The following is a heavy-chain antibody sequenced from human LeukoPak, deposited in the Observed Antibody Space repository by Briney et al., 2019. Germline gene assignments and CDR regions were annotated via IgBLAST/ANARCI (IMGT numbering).Heavy chain of an antibody. J-gene: IGHJ3*02. V-gene: IGHV4-38-2*02. Sequence: PSDTLSLTCTVSGYSISSGYYWGWIRQPPGKGLEWIGSIYHSGSTYYNPSLKSRATISVDTSKNQFSLKLSSVTAADTAVYYCAHPVNDAFDIWGQGTMVTVSS. D-gene: IGHD4-11*01. CDR2: IYHSGST. CDR1: GYSISSGYY. CDR3: AHPVNDAFDI.